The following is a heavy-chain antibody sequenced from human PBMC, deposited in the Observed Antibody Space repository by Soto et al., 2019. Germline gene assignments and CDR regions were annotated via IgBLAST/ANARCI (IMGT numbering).Heavy chain of an antibody. Sequence: SQTLSLTCTVSGGSISSSSYYWGWIRQPPGKGLEWIGSIYYSGSTYYNPSLKSRVTISVDTSKNQFSLKLSSVTAADTAVYYCARLSGRYGGITGTAFDIWGQGTMVTVSS. CDR1: GGSISSSSYY. CDR2: IYYSGST. V-gene: IGHV4-39*01. D-gene: IGHD1-20*01. J-gene: IGHJ3*02. CDR3: ARLSGRYGGITGTAFDI.